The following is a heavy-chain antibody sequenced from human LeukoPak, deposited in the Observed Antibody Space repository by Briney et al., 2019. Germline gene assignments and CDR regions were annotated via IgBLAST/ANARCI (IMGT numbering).Heavy chain of an antibody. D-gene: IGHD1-26*01. J-gene: IGHJ3*02. CDR2: INPSGGST. CDR3: ASRSGGATTHDAFDI. CDR1: GYTFTSYY. V-gene: IGHV1-46*01. Sequence: ASVKVSCKASGYTFTSYYMHWVRQAPGQGLGWMAIINPSGGSTSYAQKFQGRITMTRDMSTSTVYMELSRLRSEDTAVYYCASRSGGATTHDAFDIWGQGTMVTVSS.